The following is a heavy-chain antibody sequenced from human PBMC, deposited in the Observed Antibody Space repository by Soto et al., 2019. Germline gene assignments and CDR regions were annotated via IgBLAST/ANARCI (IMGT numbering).Heavy chain of an antibody. D-gene: IGHD3-3*01. J-gene: IGHJ4*02. CDR2: INDGNGNT. Sequence: QVQLVQSGAEVKKPGASVKVSCKASGYTFTSYAMHWVRQAPGQRLEWMGWINDGNGNTKYSQKFQGRVTITRDTSASTAYMELSSLRSEDTAVYYFARIIAGDDFWSGYPDYWGQGTLVTVSS. CDR1: GYTFTSYA. CDR3: ARIIAGDDFWSGYPDY. V-gene: IGHV1-3*01.